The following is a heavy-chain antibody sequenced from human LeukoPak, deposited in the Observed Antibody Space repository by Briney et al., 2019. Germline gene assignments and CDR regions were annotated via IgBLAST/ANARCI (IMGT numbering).Heavy chain of an antibody. CDR3: ANDIVATSGDF. V-gene: IGHV3-11*01. CDR2: ITSSGDDI. Sequence: GGSLRLSCAASGFTFSDYYMSWIRQAPGKGLEWVAYITSSGDDIYYADSVKGRFTISRDNAKNALFLRMNSLRVEDTATYYCANDIVATSGDFWGQGTLVSVSS. CDR1: GFTFSDYY. D-gene: IGHD5-12*01. J-gene: IGHJ4*02.